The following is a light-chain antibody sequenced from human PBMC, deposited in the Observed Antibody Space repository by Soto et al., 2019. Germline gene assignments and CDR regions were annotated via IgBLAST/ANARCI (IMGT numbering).Light chain of an antibody. CDR2: AAS. CDR3: QKYNSAPYT. Sequence: DIQMTQSPSSLSASVGDRVTITCRASQGISNYLAWYQQKPGKVPKLLIYAASTLQSGVPSRFSGSGSGTDLNLNISSLQPEDVATYYWQKYNSAPYTFGKGIKLEIK. V-gene: IGKV1-27*01. CDR1: QGISNY. J-gene: IGKJ2*01.